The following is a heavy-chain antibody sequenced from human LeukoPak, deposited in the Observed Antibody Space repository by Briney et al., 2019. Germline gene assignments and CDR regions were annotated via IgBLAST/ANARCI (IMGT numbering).Heavy chain of an antibody. CDR2: INHSRGP. J-gene: IGHJ4*02. V-gene: IGHV4-34*01. Sequence: SETLSLTCAVHGGTFSGFYWTWMRQSPGTGLEWIGEINHSRGPSYNPSLRSRVTISEYTSNNYFSLSLTSVTAADTAVYYCARGLGEGYPDYWGQGTLVTVSS. CDR3: ARGLGEGYPDY. D-gene: IGHD5-24*01. CDR1: GGTFSGFY.